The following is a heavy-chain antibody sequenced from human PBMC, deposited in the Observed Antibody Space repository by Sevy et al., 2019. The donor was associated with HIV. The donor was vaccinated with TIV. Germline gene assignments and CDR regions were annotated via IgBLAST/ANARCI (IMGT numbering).Heavy chain of an antibody. J-gene: IGHJ4*02. Sequence: GGFLRLSCAASGFTFSSYALLWVRQAPGKGLEWVSLISYDGSKKYYSDSVKGRFAISRDESKTTLFLQMNSLRSEDTAIYYCARVGVSYCTDDCYHRFDYWGRGTLVIVSS. D-gene: IGHD2-21*02. CDR2: ISYDGSKK. CDR1: GFTFSSYA. CDR3: ARVGVSYCTDDCYHRFDY. V-gene: IGHV3-30*01.